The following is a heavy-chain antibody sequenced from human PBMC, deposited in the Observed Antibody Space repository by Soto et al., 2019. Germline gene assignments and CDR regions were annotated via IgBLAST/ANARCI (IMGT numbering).Heavy chain of an antibody. CDR3: AREGLLYCSSTSCYRGGRYGMDV. CDR1: GGSISSGGYS. V-gene: IGHV4-30-2*01. J-gene: IGHJ6*02. D-gene: IGHD2-2*01. Sequence: PSETLSLTCAVSGGSISSGGYSWSWIRQPPGKGLEWIGYIYHSGSTYYNPSLKSRVTISVDRSKNQSSLKLSSVTSAHTAVYYCAREGLLYCSSTSCYRGGRYGMDVWGQGTTVTGSS. CDR2: IYHSGST.